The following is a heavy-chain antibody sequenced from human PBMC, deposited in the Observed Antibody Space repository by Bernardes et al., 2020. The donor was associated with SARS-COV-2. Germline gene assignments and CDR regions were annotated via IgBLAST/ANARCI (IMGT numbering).Heavy chain of an antibody. V-gene: IGHV3-23*01. CDR3: AKGNRGDGDYSDY. D-gene: IGHD3-16*01. CDR2: ISGSGDDT. J-gene: IGHJ4*02. Sequence: GGSLRLSCAASGFTFSSYWMSWVRQAPGKGLEWVSAISGSGDDTYYADSVKGRFTISRDNSKNTLYLQMNSLRAEDTALYYCAKGNRGDGDYSDYWGRGTLVTVSS. CDR1: GFTFSSYW.